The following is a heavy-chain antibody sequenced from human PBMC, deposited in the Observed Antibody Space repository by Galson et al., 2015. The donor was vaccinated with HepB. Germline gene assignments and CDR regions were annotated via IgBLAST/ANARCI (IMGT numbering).Heavy chain of an antibody. V-gene: IGHV4-61*01. D-gene: IGHD3-10*01. J-gene: IGHJ5*02. CDR1: GESVSSGNYY. CDR3: AKYVSGRGRFDP. CDR2: MHYSGTT. Sequence: ETLSLTCTVSGESVSSGNYYWTWIRQAPGKGLEWIVYMHYSGTTVYNPSLKSRVAISVDTSKNQFSLSLTSVTDADTAVYFCAKYVSGRGRFDPWGQGTLVTVSS.